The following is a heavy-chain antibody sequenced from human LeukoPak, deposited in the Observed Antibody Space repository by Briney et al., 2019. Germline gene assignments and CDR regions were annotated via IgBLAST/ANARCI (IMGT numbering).Heavy chain of an antibody. D-gene: IGHD2-2*01. V-gene: IGHV4-4*07. J-gene: IGHJ4*02. CDR2: IYTSGST. Sequence: SETLSLTCTVSGGSISSYYWSWIRQPPGKGLEWIGRIYTSGSTNYNPSLKSRVTMSVDTSKNQFSLKLSSVTAADTAVYYCARVVVPAAMGWDYFDYWGQGTLVTVSS. CDR3: ARVVVPAAMGWDYFDY. CDR1: GGSISSYY.